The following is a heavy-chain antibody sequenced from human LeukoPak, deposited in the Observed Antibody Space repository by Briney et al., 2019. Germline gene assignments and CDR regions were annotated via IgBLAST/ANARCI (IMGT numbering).Heavy chain of an antibody. V-gene: IGHV4-34*01. J-gene: IGHJ4*02. Sequence: SETLSLTCVVYGGSFSGDYWSWIRQPPGRGLEWIGEISHSGRTNYNPSLKSRVTISVDTSKNQFSLKLSSVTAADTAVYYCAREGFGELSHFDYWGQGTLVTVSS. CDR2: ISHSGRT. D-gene: IGHD3-10*01. CDR3: AREGFGELSHFDY. CDR1: GGSFSGDY.